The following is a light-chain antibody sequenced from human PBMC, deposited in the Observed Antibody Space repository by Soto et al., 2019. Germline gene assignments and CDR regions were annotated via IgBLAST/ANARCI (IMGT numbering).Light chain of an antibody. CDR3: GTWDGSLSAVV. CDR2: DNN. V-gene: IGLV1-51*01. J-gene: IGLJ2*01. Sequence: QSVLTQPPSVSAAPGQKVTISCSGSSSNIRNEYVSWYQQLPGTAPKLLIYDNNQRPSGIPDRFSGSKSGTSATLGITGLQTGDEADYYCGTWDGSLSAVVFGGGTKLTVL. CDR1: SSNIRNEY.